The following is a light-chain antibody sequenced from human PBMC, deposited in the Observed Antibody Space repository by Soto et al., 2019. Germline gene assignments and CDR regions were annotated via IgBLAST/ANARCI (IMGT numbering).Light chain of an antibody. CDR1: QSISTY. CDR2: AAS. V-gene: IGKV1-39*01. Sequence: DIQMTQSPSSLSASVGDRVTITCRASQSISTYLNWYHQKPGMAPKLLIYAASSLQSGVPSRFSGSGSGTDFTLTNSSLQPDDFATYFCQQSYSTPPTFGQGTKVEI. CDR3: QQSYSTPPT. J-gene: IGKJ1*01.